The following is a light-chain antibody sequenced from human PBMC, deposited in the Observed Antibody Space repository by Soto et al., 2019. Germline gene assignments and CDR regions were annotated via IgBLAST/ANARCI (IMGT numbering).Light chain of an antibody. CDR1: QSVSSN. CDR2: GAY. J-gene: IGKJ1*01. Sequence: EIVLTQSPGTLSLSPGESATLSCSASQSVSSNLAWYQQKPGQAPRLLIYGAYTRATGITARFSGSGSGTEFTLTISSLQSEDFAVYYCQQYNNWSGTFGQGTKVDIK. CDR3: QQYNNWSGT. V-gene: IGKV3-15*01.